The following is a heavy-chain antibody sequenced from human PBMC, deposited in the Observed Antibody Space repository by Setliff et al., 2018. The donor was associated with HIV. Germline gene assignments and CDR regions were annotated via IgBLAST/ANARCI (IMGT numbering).Heavy chain of an antibody. CDR2: IVPIFGTA. CDR1: GGTFSSYA. D-gene: IGHD2-21*02. Sequence: ASVKVSCKASGGTFSSYAVSYLRQAPGQGLEWMGGIVPIFGTANYAQKFQGRVTITADESPSTAYMELKSLRSEDTAVYYCAEGGLGGGDYYFDFWGQGTLVTVSS. J-gene: IGHJ4*02. V-gene: IGHV1-69*13. CDR3: AEGGLGGGDYYFDF.